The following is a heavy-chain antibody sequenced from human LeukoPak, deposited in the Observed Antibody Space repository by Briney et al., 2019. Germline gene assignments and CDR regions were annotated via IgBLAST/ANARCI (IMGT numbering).Heavy chain of an antibody. V-gene: IGHV4-39*07. D-gene: IGHD6-13*01. CDR1: GGSISSSTYY. Sequence: SETLSLTCTVSGGSISSSTYYWGWIRQPPGKGLEWIGSIYYSGNTYYNPSLKSRVTISVDTSKNQFSLKLRSVTAADTAVYYCARDRVGQQLVGRKNNYYYMDVWGKGTTVTISS. J-gene: IGHJ6*03. CDR3: ARDRVGQQLVGRKNNYYYMDV. CDR2: IYYSGNT.